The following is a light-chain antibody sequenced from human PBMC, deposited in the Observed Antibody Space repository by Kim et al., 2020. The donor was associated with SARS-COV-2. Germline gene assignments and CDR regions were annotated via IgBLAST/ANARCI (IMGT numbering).Light chain of an antibody. CDR1: QSVNNN. CDR2: GAS. Sequence: SVSPGARATLSCKSSQSVNNNLAWYQQKPGQAHRLLIYGASTRAAGIPARFSGSGSGTEFTLTISSLQSEDFAIYYCQQYNNWPLSFGGGTKLEI. CDR3: QQYNNWPLS. V-gene: IGKV3-15*01. J-gene: IGKJ4*01.